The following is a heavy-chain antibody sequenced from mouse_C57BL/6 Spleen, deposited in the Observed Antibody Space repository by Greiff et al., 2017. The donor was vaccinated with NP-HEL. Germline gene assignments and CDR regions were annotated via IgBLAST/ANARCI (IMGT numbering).Heavy chain of an antibody. CDR3: ARAEATQAPTPWFAY. J-gene: IGHJ3*01. CDR1: GYTFTSYW. Sequence: VQLQQPGAELVKPGASVKMSCKASGYTFTSYWITWVKQRPGQGLEWIGDIYPGSGSTNYNEKFKSKATLTVDTSSSPAYMQLSSLTAEDSAVDYCARAEATQAPTPWFAYWGQGTLVTVSA. D-gene: IGHD3-2*02. CDR2: IYPGSGST. V-gene: IGHV1-55*01.